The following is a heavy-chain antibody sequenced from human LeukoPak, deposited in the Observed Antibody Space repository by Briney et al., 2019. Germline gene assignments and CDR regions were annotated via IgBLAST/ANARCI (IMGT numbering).Heavy chain of an antibody. V-gene: IGHV1-18*01. Sequence: ASVKVSCKASGYTFTRYNISWMRQAPGQGLEWMGWISPYNGNTTYAQTFQGRVTMTTDPSTTTAYMELRSLRSDDTAVYYCARSSRDYSSSWEPFDPWGQGTLVTVSS. CDR3: ARSSRDYSSSWEPFDP. D-gene: IGHD6-13*01. CDR1: GYTFTRYN. J-gene: IGHJ5*02. CDR2: ISPYNGNT.